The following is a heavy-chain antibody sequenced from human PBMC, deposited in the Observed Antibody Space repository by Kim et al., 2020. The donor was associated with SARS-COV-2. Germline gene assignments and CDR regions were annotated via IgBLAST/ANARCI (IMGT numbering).Heavy chain of an antibody. V-gene: IGHV4-39*01. CDR1: GGSISSSSYY. Sequence: SETLSLTCTVSGGSISSSSYYWGWIRQPPGKGLEWIGNMYYSGSSYYNPSLKSRVTISVDTSKNQFSLKLSSVTAADTAVYYCARHLDDYLSPMTSWGQG. D-gene: IGHD4-17*01. CDR2: MYYSGSS. J-gene: IGHJ1*01. CDR3: ARHLDDYLSPMTS.